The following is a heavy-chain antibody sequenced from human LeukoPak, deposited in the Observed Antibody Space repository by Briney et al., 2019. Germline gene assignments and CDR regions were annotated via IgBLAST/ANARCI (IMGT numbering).Heavy chain of an antibody. Sequence: SETLSLTCAVYGGSFSGYYWSWIRQPPGKGLEWIGEINHSGSTNYNPSLKSRVTISVDTSKNQFSLKLSSVTAADTAVYYCARVRGGVVVPAAMHYYYGMDVWGKGTTVTVS. V-gene: IGHV4-34*01. J-gene: IGHJ6*04. D-gene: IGHD2-2*01. CDR2: INHSGST. CDR3: ARVRGGVVVPAAMHYYYGMDV. CDR1: GGSFSGYY.